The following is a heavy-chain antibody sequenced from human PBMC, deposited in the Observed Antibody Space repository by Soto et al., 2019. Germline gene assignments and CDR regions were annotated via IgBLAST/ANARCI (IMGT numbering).Heavy chain of an antibody. CDR3: ARESGPPKFTNIVVVPAATPGPLDY. Sequence: ASVKVSCKASGYTFTGYYMHWVGQAPGQGLEWMGWINPNSGGTNYAQKFQGRVTMTRDTSISTAYMELSRLRSDDTAVYYCARESGPPKFTNIVVVPAATPGPLDYWGQGTLVTVSS. CDR2: INPNSGGT. V-gene: IGHV1-2*02. D-gene: IGHD2-2*01. J-gene: IGHJ4*02. CDR1: GYTFTGYY.